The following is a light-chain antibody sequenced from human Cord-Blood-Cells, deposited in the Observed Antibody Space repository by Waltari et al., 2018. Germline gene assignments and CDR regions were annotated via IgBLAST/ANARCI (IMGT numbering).Light chain of an antibody. J-gene: IGLJ3*02. V-gene: IGLV1-47*01. CDR1: SSNIGSNY. CDR3: AAWDDSLSGPV. Sequence: QSVLTQPPSASGTPGQRVTISCSGSSSNIGSNYVYWYQQLPGTAPKLLIYRNNQRPSGGPARCAGSKSGTSASLAISGLRSEDEADYDCAAWDDSLSGPVFGGGTKLTVL. CDR2: RNN.